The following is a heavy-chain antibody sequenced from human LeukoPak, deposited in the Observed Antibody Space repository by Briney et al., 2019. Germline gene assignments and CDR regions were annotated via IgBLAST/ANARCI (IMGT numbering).Heavy chain of an antibody. Sequence: GGYLRLSCAASGFTFSHYSMNWVRQAPGKGLEWVSTISDGSRDTHYAGSVKGRFTISRDDSQNIVYLQMDSLRAEDTALYYCTTRLRNHFDYWGQGTQVTVSS. D-gene: IGHD5-12*01. CDR1: GFTFSHYS. V-gene: IGHV3-21*04. CDR3: TTRLRNHFDY. J-gene: IGHJ4*02. CDR2: ISDGSRDT.